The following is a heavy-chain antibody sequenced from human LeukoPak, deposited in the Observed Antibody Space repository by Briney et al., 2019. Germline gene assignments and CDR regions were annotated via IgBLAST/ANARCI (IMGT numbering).Heavy chain of an antibody. CDR2: IIPIFGTA. V-gene: IGHV1-69*13. CDR1: GGTFSSYA. J-gene: IGHJ5*02. CDR3: ARVPYFSGSGSYHNWFDP. Sequence: SVKVSCKASGGTFSSYAISWVRQAPGQGLEWMGGIIPIFGTANYAQKFQGRVTITADESTSTAYMELSSLRSEDTAVYYCARVPYFSGSGSYHNWFDPWGQGTLVTVSS. D-gene: IGHD3-10*01.